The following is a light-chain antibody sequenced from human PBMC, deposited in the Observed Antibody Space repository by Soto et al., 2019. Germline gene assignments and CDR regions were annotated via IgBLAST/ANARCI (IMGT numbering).Light chain of an antibody. CDR2: AAS. J-gene: IGKJ2*01. CDR1: QSISSY. V-gene: IGKV1-39*01. Sequence: DIQMTQSPSSLSASVGDRVTITCRASQSISSYLNWYQQKPEKAPKLLIYAASSLQSGVPSRFSGSGSGTDFTLTISSLQPEDSATYYCQQSYNTPLYTFGQGTKLEIK. CDR3: QQSYNTPLYT.